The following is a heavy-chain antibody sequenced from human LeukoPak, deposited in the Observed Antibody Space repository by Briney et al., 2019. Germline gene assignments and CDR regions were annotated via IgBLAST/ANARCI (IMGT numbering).Heavy chain of an antibody. Sequence: GGSLRLSCAASGFTFSSYAMSWVRQAPGKGLEWVSGISWNSGSIGYADSVKGRFTISRDNAKNSLYLQMNSLRAEDTALYYCAKEKGHDSSGYKKRGAFDIWGQGTMVTVSS. CDR2: ISWNSGSI. D-gene: IGHD3-22*01. CDR3: AKEKGHDSSGYKKRGAFDI. J-gene: IGHJ3*02. CDR1: GFTFSSYA. V-gene: IGHV3-9*01.